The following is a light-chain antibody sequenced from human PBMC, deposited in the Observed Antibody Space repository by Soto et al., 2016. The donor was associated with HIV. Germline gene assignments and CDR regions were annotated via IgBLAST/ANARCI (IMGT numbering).Light chain of an antibody. J-gene: IGKJ5*01. CDR3: QDSYSIT. CDR2: AAS. V-gene: IGKV1-39*01. CDR1: QDISTS. Sequence: DIQMTQSPSSLYASVGDRVTITCRASQDISTSVAWYQQKPGKAPKLLLYAASRLESGVPSRFSGRGSGADFTLTISSLQPEDFATYYCQDSYSITFGQGTRLEIK.